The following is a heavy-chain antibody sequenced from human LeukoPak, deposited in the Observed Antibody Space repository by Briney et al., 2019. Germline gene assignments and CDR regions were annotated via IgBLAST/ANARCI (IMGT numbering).Heavy chain of an antibody. V-gene: IGHV4-34*01. CDR3: ARERRRIVATTYYFDY. Sequence: SETLSLTCAVYGGSFSGYYWSWIRQPPGKGLEWIGEINHSGSTNYNPSLKSRVTISVHTSKNQFSLKLSSVTAADTAVYYCARERRRIVATTYYFDYWGQGTLVTVSS. J-gene: IGHJ4*02. CDR1: GGSFSGYY. D-gene: IGHD5-12*01. CDR2: INHSGST.